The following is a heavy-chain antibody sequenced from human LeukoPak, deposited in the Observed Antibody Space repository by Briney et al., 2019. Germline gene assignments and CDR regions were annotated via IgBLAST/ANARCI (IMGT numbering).Heavy chain of an antibody. D-gene: IGHD6-6*01. V-gene: IGHV3-15*01. Sequence: PGGSLRLSCAASGFTFSNAWMSWVRQAPGKGLEWVGRIKSKTDGGTTDYAAPVKGRFTISRDDSKNTLYLQMNSLKTEDTAVYYCTTEGSSSRGAYYYYYYYMDVWGKGTTVTVSS. CDR3: TTEGSSSRGAYYYYYYYMDV. CDR1: GFTFSNAW. CDR2: IKSKTDGGTT. J-gene: IGHJ6*03.